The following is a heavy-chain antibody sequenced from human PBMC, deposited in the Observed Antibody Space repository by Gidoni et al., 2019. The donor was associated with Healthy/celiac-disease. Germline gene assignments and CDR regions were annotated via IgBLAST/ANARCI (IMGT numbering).Heavy chain of an antibody. D-gene: IGHD5-12*01. Sequence: QGRVTITADESTSTAYMELSSLRSEDTAVYYCARGGYSGYVPFDYWGQGTLVTVSS. V-gene: IGHV1-69*01. J-gene: IGHJ4*02. CDR3: ARGGYSGYVPFDY.